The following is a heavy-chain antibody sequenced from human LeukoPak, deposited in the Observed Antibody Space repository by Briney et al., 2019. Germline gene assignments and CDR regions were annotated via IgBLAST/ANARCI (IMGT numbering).Heavy chain of an antibody. Sequence: SETLSLTCAVYGGSFSGYYWSWIRQPPGKGLEWIGEINHSGSTNYNPSLESRVTISVDTSKNQFSLKLSSVTAADTAVYYCARARKITMIVVVSPKYFDYWGQGTLVTVSS. CDR1: GGSFSGYY. J-gene: IGHJ4*02. V-gene: IGHV4-34*01. CDR3: ARARKITMIVVVSPKYFDY. D-gene: IGHD3-22*01. CDR2: INHSGST.